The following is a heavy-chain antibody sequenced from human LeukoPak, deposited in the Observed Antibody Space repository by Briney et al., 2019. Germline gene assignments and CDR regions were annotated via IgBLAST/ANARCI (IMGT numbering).Heavy chain of an antibody. CDR2: ISPYSGNT. J-gene: IGHJ3*02. CDR3: ARDRDDSSGFYPHTAFDI. V-gene: IGHV1-18*01. CDR1: GYTFASYG. D-gene: IGHD3-22*01. Sequence: ASVKVSCKASGYTFASYGLSWVRQAPGQGLEWMGWISPYSGNTIYAQKLQGRVTMTTDTSTGTAYMELKSLRSDDTAVYYCARDRDDSSGFYPHTAFDIWGQGTMVTASS.